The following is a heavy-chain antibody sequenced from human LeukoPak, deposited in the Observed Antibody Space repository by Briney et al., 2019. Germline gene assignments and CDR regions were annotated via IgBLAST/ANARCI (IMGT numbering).Heavy chain of an antibody. D-gene: IGHD1-20*01. Sequence: GGSLRLSCAVSGFTFSSYAMHWVRQAPGKGLEWVAVISYDGSNKYYADSVKGRFTISRDNSKNTLYLQMNSLRAEDTAVYYCARGITGTFYYYYGMDVWGQGTTVTVSS. J-gene: IGHJ6*02. CDR1: GFTFSSYA. CDR2: ISYDGSNK. CDR3: ARGITGTFYYYYGMDV. V-gene: IGHV3-30-3*01.